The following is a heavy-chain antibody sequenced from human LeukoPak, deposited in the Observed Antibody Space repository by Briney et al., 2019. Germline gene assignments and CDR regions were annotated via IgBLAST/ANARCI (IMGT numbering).Heavy chain of an antibody. CDR1: GGSISSGSYY. V-gene: IGHV4-61*02. D-gene: IGHD3-3*01. CDR3: ARALSEGPYDFWSGYRFYFDY. CDR2: IYTSGST. Sequence: SETLSLTCTVSGGSISSGSYYWSWIRQPAGKGLEWIGRIYTSGSTNYNPSLKSRVTISVDTSKNQFSLKLSSVTAADTTVYYCARALSEGPYDFWSGYRFYFDYWGQGTLVTVSS. J-gene: IGHJ4*02.